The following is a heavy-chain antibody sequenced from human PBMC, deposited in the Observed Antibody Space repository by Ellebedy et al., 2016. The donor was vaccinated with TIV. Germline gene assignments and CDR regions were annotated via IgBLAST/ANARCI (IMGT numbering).Heavy chain of an antibody. V-gene: IGHV3-23*01. Sequence: GESLKISCAASGFTFSTYWMGWVRPAPGKGLEWVSAFSGSGGSTYYADSVKGRFTISRDNSKNTLYLQMNSLRAEDTAVYYCAKYTAMVIFGYWGQGTLVTVSS. J-gene: IGHJ4*02. CDR1: GFTFSTYW. CDR2: FSGSGGST. D-gene: IGHD5-18*01. CDR3: AKYTAMVIFGY.